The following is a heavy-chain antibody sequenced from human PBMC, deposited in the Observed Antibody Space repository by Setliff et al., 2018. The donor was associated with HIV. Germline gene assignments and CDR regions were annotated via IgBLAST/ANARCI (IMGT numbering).Heavy chain of an antibody. Sequence: GESLRLSCAASGFTFSFHAMTWVRQAPGKGLEWVSGISGSGDSTYYAESVKGRFTISRDNSKNTMFLQMNNLRAEDTAFYYCAKDYTPTFWEYNWFDLWGQGTLVTVSS. CDR3: AKDYTPTFWEYNWFDL. J-gene: IGHJ5*02. CDR2: ISGSGDST. D-gene: IGHD3-3*01. CDR1: GFTFSFHA. V-gene: IGHV3-23*01.